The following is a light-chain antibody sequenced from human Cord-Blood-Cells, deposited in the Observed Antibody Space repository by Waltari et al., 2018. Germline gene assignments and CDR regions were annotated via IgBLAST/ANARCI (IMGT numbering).Light chain of an antibody. V-gene: IGKV3-20*01. J-gene: IGKJ2*03. CDR1: QSVSSSY. CDR3: QQYGSSPPYS. Sequence: EIVLPQSPGTLSLSPGERATLSCRASQSVSSSYLAWYQQKPGQAPRLLIYGASSRATGIPDRFSGSVSGTDFTLTISRLEPEDFAVYYCQQYGSSPPYSFGQGTKLEIK. CDR2: GAS.